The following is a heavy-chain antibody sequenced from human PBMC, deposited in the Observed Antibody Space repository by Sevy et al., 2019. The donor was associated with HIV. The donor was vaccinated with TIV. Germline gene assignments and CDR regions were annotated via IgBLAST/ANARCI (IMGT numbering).Heavy chain of an antibody. Sequence: ASVKVSCKASGGTFSSYAISWVRHAPAQGLEWMRGIIPIFGTANYAQKFQGRVTITADKSTSTAYMELSSLRSEDTAVYYCARGGCSGGSCYSPRYYYMDVWGKGTTVTVSS. D-gene: IGHD2-15*01. CDR2: IIPIFGTA. CDR1: GGTFSSYA. CDR3: ARGGCSGGSCYSPRYYYMDV. V-gene: IGHV1-69*06. J-gene: IGHJ6*03.